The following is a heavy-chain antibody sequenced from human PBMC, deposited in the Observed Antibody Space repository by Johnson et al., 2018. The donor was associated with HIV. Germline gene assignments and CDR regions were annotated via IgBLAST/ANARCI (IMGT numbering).Heavy chain of an antibody. D-gene: IGHD2-21*01. J-gene: IGHJ3*02. CDR3: AREVHIVVVSSFRWAFDI. Sequence: QEQLVESGGGVVRPGGSLRLSCAASGFTFSTYPMHWVRQAPGKGLEWVAIICYDGGSKYYADSVKGRFTISRDNSKNTLYLQMNSLRAEDTAVYYCAREVHIVVVSSFRWAFDIWGQGTLVTVSS. V-gene: IGHV3-30-3*01. CDR2: ICYDGGSK. CDR1: GFTFSTYP.